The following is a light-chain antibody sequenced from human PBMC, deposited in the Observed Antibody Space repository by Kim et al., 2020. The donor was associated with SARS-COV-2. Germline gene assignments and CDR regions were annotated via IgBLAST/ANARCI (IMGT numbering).Light chain of an antibody. CDR3: NSRDSSGNHLDV. Sequence: SSELTQDPAASVALGQTVRITCQGDSLRSYYASWYQQKPGQAPVLVIYGKNNRPSGIPDRFSGSSSGNTASLTITGAQAEDEADYYCNSRDSSGNHLDVF. CDR2: GKN. CDR1: SLRSYY. J-gene: IGLJ1*01. V-gene: IGLV3-19*01.